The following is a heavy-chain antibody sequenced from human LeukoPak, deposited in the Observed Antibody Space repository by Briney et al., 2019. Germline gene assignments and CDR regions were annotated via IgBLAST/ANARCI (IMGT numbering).Heavy chain of an antibody. Sequence: GGSLRLSCAASGFTFDDYAMHWVRQAPGKGLEWVSGISWNSGSIGYADSVKGRFTISRDNAKNSLYLQMNSLRAEDTAVYYCAKDVPSIPDTAMVTGWFDPWGQGTLVTVSS. CDR2: ISWNSGSI. J-gene: IGHJ5*02. CDR1: GFTFDDYA. V-gene: IGHV3-9*01. D-gene: IGHD5-18*01. CDR3: AKDVPSIPDTAMVTGWFDP.